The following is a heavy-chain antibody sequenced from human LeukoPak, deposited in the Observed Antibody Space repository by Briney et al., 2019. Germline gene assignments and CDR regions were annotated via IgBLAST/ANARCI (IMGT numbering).Heavy chain of an antibody. J-gene: IGHJ4*02. Sequence: SQTFSLTCAISGDSVSSNSAAWNWIRQSPSRGLEFLGRTYYRSKWYNDYALSVKSRVTINPDTSKSQFSLQLNSVTPDDTAVYYCASGWGGHFDYWGQGTLVTVSS. CDR3: ASGWGGHFDY. V-gene: IGHV6-1*01. CDR2: TYYRSKWYN. D-gene: IGHD3-16*01. CDR1: GDSVSSNSAA.